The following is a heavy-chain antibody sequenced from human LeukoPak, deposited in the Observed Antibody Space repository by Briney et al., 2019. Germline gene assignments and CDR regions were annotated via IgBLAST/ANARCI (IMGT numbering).Heavy chain of an antibody. D-gene: IGHD3-10*01. J-gene: IGHJ5*02. CDR2: IYHCGST. CDR3: SRAVGKSGRGTIRKYYNWFEP. V-gene: IGHV4-38-2*02. Sequence: SEALSLTRLLSRYSIISGYFWGWVPPAPGKGLEWIGGIYHCGSTHYKPSLQSRVTLSIETSKNPFSLKLSSVTAADTGVFYCSRAVGKSGRGTIRKYYNWFEPWGQGTLVAVSS. CDR1: RYSIISGYF.